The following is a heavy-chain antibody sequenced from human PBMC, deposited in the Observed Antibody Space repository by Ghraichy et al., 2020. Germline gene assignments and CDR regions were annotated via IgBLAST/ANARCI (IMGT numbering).Heavy chain of an antibody. J-gene: IGHJ5*02. CDR1: GGTFSSYA. D-gene: IGHD2-2*01. CDR3: ARARSSSTSCYDCRGWFDP. CDR2: IIPIFGTA. Sequence: SVKVSCKASGGTFSSYAISWVRQAPGQGLEWMGGIIPIFGTANYAQKFQGRVTITADESTSTAYMELSSLRSEDTAVYYCARARSSSTSCYDCRGWFDPWGQGTLVTVSS. V-gene: IGHV1-69*13.